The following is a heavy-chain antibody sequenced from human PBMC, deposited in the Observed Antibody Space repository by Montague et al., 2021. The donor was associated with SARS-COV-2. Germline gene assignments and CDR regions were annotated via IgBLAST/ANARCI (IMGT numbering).Heavy chain of an antibody. CDR1: GFTFSSYA. Sequence: SLRLSCAASGFTFSSYAMHWVRQAPGKGLEWVALISYDGSNKYYADSVKGRFTISRDNSKNTLYLQMSSLRAEDTAVYYCARDSGSPFDPWGQGTLVTVSS. V-gene: IGHV3-30*04. D-gene: IGHD1-26*01. J-gene: IGHJ5*02. CDR2: ISYDGSNK. CDR3: ARDSGSPFDP.